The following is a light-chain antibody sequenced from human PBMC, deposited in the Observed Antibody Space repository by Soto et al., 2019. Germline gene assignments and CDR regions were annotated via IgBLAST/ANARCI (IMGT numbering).Light chain of an antibody. J-gene: IGLJ1*01. V-gene: IGLV1-44*01. Sequence: QSVLTQPPSASGTPGQRVTISCSGSSSNIGDNPVNWYQQLPGAAPKLLIYSNNQRPSGVTGRFSGSKSGTSASLAISGLQSEDEADYYCAAWDDIVNGYVFGTGTKLTVL. CDR3: AAWDDIVNGYV. CDR1: SSNIGDNP. CDR2: SNN.